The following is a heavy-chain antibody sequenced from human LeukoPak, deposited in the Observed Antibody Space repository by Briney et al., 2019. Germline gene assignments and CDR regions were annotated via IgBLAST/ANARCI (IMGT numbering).Heavy chain of an antibody. CDR2: IYYSGST. CDR3: ARDLGTGLYYGSGSVGFDP. V-gene: IGHV4-39*02. D-gene: IGHD3-10*01. Sequence: SETLSLTCTVSGGSISSSSYYWGWIRQPPGKGLEWIGSIYYSGSTYYNPSLKSRVTISVDTSKNQFSLKLSSVTAADTAVYYCARDLGTGLYYGSGSVGFDPWGQGTLVTVSS. CDR1: GGSISSSSYY. J-gene: IGHJ5*02.